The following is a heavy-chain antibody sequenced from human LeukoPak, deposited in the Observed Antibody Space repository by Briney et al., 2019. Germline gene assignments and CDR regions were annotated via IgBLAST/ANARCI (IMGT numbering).Heavy chain of an antibody. CDR1: GGTFSSYA. V-gene: IGHV1-69*13. Sequence: GASVKVSCKASGGTFSSYAISWVRQAPGQGLEWMGGIIPIFGTANYAQKFQGRVTITADESTSTAYMELSSLRSEDTAVYYCARDQGGSYLPLGDAFDIWGQGTMVTVSS. CDR3: ARDQGGSYLPLGDAFDI. D-gene: IGHD1-26*01. CDR2: IIPIFGTA. J-gene: IGHJ3*02.